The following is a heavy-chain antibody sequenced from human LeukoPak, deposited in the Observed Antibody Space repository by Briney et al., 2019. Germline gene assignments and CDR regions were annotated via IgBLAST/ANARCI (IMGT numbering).Heavy chain of an antibody. CDR2: ISSSSSSI. CDR1: EFTFSTYS. CDR3: ARCQLNSYYYQYYGMDV. V-gene: IGHV3-21*01. D-gene: IGHD2-2*01. Sequence: GGSLRLSCAASEFTFSTYSMNGVRQAPGKGLEWVSSISSSSSSIYYADSVKGRFTISRDNAKNSLYLQMNSLRAEDTAVYYCARCQLNSYYYQYYGMDVWGQGTTVTVSS. J-gene: IGHJ6*02.